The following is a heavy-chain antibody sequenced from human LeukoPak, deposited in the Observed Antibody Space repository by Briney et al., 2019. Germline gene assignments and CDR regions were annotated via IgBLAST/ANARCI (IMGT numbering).Heavy chain of an antibody. V-gene: IGHV3-30*01. D-gene: IGHD6-6*01. CDR3: ARDPYSSSRSYFDY. Sequence: GGSLRLSCAASGFTFSSYAMHWVRQAPGKGLEWVAVISYDGSNKYYADSVKGRFTISRDNSKSTLYLQMNSLRAEDTAVYYCARDPYSSSRSYFDYWGQGTLVTVSS. CDR2: ISYDGSNK. CDR1: GFTFSSYA. J-gene: IGHJ4*02.